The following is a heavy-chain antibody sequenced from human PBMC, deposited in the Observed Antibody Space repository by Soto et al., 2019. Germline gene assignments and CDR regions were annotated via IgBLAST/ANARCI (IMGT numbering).Heavy chain of an antibody. CDR3: TRDVAAGLHSYVH. CDR1: GDSFSSNRAA. J-gene: IGHJ4*02. Sequence: PSQTLSLACAISGDSFSSNRAAWNWIRESPSRGLEWMGRTYYRSKCYNDYAVSVKSRITINPATSKNQFSLQLNSVTPEHTAVYYCTRDVAAGLHSYVHCGQGTLVTVSS. CDR2: TYYRSKCYN. D-gene: IGHD4-4*01. V-gene: IGHV6-1*01.